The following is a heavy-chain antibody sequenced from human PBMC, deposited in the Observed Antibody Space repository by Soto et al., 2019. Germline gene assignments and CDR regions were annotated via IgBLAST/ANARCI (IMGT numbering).Heavy chain of an antibody. CDR1: GGTFSSYA. D-gene: IGHD1-26*01. J-gene: IGHJ4*02. CDR2: IIPIFGTA. V-gene: IGHV1-69*01. CDR3: ARDVGAPFDY. Sequence: VKVPCNASGGTFSSYAISWVRQAPGQGLEWMGGIIPIFGTANYAQKFQGRVTITADESTSTAYMELSSLRSEDTAVYYCARDVGAPFDYWGQGTLVTVSS.